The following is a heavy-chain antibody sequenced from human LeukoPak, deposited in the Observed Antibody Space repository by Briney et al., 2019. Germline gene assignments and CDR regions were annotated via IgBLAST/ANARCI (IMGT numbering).Heavy chain of an antibody. V-gene: IGHV3-30-3*01. Sequence: GGSLRLSCAASGFTFSSYAMHWVRQAPGKGLEWVAVISYDGSNKYYADSVKGRFTISRDNSKNTLYPQMNSLRAEDTAVYYCARDPPYWGQGTLVTVSS. J-gene: IGHJ4*02. CDR3: ARDPPY. CDR2: ISYDGSNK. CDR1: GFTFSSYA.